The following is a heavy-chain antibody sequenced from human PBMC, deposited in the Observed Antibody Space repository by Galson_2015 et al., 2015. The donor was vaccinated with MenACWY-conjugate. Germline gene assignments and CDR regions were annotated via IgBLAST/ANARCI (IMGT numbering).Heavy chain of an antibody. V-gene: IGHV3-7*03. CDR1: GFTFSGYW. D-gene: IGHD3-22*01. CDR3: ARDPPATSSGYYGGGMVDY. Sequence: SLRLSCAASGFTFSGYWMSWVRQAPGKGLEWVANIKQDGSEKYYVDSVKGRFTISRDNAKNSLYMQMNSLRAEDTAVYYCARDPPATSSGYYGGGMVDYWGQGTWSPSPQ. J-gene: IGHJ4*02. CDR2: IKQDGSEK.